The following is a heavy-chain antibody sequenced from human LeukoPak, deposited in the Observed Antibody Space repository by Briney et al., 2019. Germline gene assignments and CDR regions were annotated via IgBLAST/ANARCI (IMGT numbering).Heavy chain of an antibody. D-gene: IGHD4-17*01. V-gene: IGHV1-8*02. Sequence: ASVKVSSTASGYTFTSYDINWVRQATRQGLEWMGWMNPNSGITGYEQKFQGRVTMTRNTSMSTAYMKLSSLRSEDTAVYYCARGQLGVTTRYWGQGTLVTVSS. CDR3: ARGQLGVTTRY. J-gene: IGHJ4*02. CDR1: GYTFTSYD. CDR2: MNPNSGIT.